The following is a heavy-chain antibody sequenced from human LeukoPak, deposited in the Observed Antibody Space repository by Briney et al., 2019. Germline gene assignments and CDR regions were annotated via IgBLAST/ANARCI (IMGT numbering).Heavy chain of an antibody. D-gene: IGHD6-19*01. V-gene: IGHV3-53*05. CDR2: IYSGGST. Sequence: GGSLRLSCAASGFTVSSNYMSWVRQAPGKGLEWVSVIYSGGSTYYADSVKGRFTISRDNSKNMLYLQMNSLSAEDTAVYYCARGPGYSSGWYVLSVDYWGQGTLVTVSS. J-gene: IGHJ4*02. CDR1: GFTVSSNY. CDR3: ARGPGYSSGWYVLSVDY.